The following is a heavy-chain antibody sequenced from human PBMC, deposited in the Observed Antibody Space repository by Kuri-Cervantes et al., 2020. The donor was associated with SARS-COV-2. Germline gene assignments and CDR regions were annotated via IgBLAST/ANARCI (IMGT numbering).Heavy chain of an antibody. J-gene: IGHJ4*02. D-gene: IGHD3-22*01. CDR1: GFTFSNAW. V-gene: IGHV3-7*01. CDR2: IKQDGSEK. Sequence: GESLKISCAASGFTFSNAWMSWVRQAPGKGLEWVANIKQDGSEKYYVDPVKGRFTISRDNAKNSLYLQMNRLRAEATAVYYCASDPNYYDGSANEGFDYWGQGTMVTVSS. CDR3: ASDPNYYDGSANEGFDY.